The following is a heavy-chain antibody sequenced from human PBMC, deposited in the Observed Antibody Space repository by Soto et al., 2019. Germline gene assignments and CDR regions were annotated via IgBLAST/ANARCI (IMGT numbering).Heavy chain of an antibody. CDR3: ARDQGLWLGELGPPLAFAN. D-gene: IGHD3-10*01. Sequence: QVQLVESGGGVVQPGLSLTLSCAASGFAFNDYAIHWVRQAPGKGLEWVAVMSQNVDSEYYADSVKGRFTISRDNSKSTVYLQMNSLRTEDTAVYYCARDQGLWLGELGPPLAFANWGPGTLVTVSS. CDR2: MSQNVDSE. CDR1: GFAFNDYA. J-gene: IGHJ4*02. V-gene: IGHV3-30*03.